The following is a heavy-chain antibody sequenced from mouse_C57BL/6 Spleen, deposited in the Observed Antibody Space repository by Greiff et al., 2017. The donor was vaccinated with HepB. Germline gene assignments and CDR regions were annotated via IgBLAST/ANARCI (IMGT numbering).Heavy chain of an antibody. J-gene: IGHJ3*01. Sequence: QVHVKQPGAELVMPGASVKLSCKASGYTFTSYWMHWVKQRPGQGLEWIGEIDPSDSYTNYNQKFTGKSTLTVDKSSSTAYMQLSSLTAEDSAVYYGARGGYYGSRGAWFADWGQGTLVTVSA. CDR3: ARGGYYGSRGAWFAD. V-gene: IGHV1-69*01. CDR1: GYTFTSYW. D-gene: IGHD1-1*01. CDR2: IDPSDSYT.